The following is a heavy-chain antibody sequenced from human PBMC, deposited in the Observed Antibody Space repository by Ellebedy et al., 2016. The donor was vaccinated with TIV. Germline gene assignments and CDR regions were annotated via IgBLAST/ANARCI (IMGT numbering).Heavy chain of an antibody. CDR3: AAAHYYFYGKDV. CDR1: GFSFSSFE. V-gene: IGHV3-48*03. D-gene: IGHD2-15*01. J-gene: IGHJ6*02. Sequence: PAGSLRLSCAASGFSFSSFEYNWVRHSPGKGLEWVSYISSSGTTKYYADAVKGRFTTPRDNAKKSLYLQLNSLRAEDTAVYYCAAAHYYFYGKDVWGQGTRVTVSS. CDR2: ISSSGTTK.